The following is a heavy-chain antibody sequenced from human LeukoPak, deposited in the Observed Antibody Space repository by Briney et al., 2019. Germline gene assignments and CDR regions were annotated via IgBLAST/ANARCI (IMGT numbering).Heavy chain of an antibody. Sequence: SETLSLTCSVSGGSITSSSYYWAWIRQPPEKGLEWIGSIYYTGGTYYSPSLKSRVTISVDTSKNQFSLKLSSVTAADTAVYYCARRGICSGGSCRDYWGQGTLVTVSS. CDR1: GGSITSSSYY. J-gene: IGHJ4*02. CDR2: IYYTGGT. CDR3: ARRGICSGGSCRDY. D-gene: IGHD2-15*01. V-gene: IGHV4-39*01.